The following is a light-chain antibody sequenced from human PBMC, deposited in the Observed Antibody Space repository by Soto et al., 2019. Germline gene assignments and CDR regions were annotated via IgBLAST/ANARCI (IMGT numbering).Light chain of an antibody. V-gene: IGKV3-20*01. CDR1: QTVTGSY. Sequence: ENVLTQSPGTLSLSPGERATLSCRASQTVTGSYLAWYQQKPGQTPNLLIYAASTRATGIPDRFSASGSGTDFTLTITRLEPEDFEVYYCQQYSDSPRTFGQGTKVDIK. CDR3: QQYSDSPRT. J-gene: IGKJ1*01. CDR2: AAS.